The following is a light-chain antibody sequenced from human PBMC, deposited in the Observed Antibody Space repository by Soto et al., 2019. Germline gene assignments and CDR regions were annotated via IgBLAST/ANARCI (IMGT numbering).Light chain of an antibody. CDR1: QSITWS. Sequence: EIVLTQSPVTLSLSPGERATLSCRASQSITWSLAWYQQRPGQAPRLLIYDTSNRAPGISARFSGSGSGTDFTLTISSLEPEDFATYSCQHSHSAPLTFGGGTKVEIK. V-gene: IGKV3-11*01. J-gene: IGKJ4*01. CDR2: DTS. CDR3: QHSHSAPLT.